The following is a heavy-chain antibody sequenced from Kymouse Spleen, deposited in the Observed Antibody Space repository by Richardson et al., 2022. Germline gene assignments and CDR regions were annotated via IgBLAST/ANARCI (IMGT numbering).Heavy chain of an antibody. CDR3: ARWGIVVVPAAPYYYYGMDV. V-gene: IGHV6-1*01. D-gene: IGHD2-2*02. J-gene: IGHJ6*02. Sequence: QVQLQQSGPGLVKPSQTLSLTCAISGDSVSSNSAAWNWIRQSPSRGLEWLGRTYYRSKWYNDYAVSVKSRITINPDTSKNQFSLQLNSVTPEDTAVYYCARWGIVVVPAAPYYYYGMDVWGQGTTVTVSS. CDR1: GDSVSSNSAA. CDR2: TYYRSKWYN.